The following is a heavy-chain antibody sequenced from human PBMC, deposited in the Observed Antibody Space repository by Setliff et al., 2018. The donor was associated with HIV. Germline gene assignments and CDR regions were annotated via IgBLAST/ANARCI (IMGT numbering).Heavy chain of an antibody. V-gene: IGHV4-61*10. Sequence: PSETLSLTCNVSGASITSGSYYWSLIRRPAGKGLEWIGHIYSRGPTNYNPSLRSRVIISVDTSKSQFSLKLNSVTAADTAVYYCARDQSDWFYWGQGTLVTVSS. CDR1: GASITSGSYY. CDR2: IYSRGPT. CDR3: ARDQSDWFY. J-gene: IGHJ4*02. D-gene: IGHD3-3*01.